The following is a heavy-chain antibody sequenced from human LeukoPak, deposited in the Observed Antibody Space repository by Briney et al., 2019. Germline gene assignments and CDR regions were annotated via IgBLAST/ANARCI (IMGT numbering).Heavy chain of an antibody. J-gene: IGHJ3*02. V-gene: IGHV3-30*18. CDR1: GFTFSSYG. CDR2: ISYDGSNK. CDR3: AKDHNTNDAFDI. Sequence: GRSLRLSCAASGFTFSSYGMHWVRQAPGKGLEWVAVISYDGSNKYYAESVKGRFTISRDNSKNTLYLQMNSLRAEDTAVYYCAKDHNTNDAFDIWGQGTMVTVSS. D-gene: IGHD1-1*01.